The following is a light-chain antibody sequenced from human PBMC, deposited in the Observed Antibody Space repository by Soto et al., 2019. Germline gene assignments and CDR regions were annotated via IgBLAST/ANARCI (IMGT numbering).Light chain of an antibody. CDR3: SSYAGSHKFVL. CDR2: EVS. CDR1: SSDVGGYDY. Sequence: QSALTQPPSASGSPGQSVTISCTGTSSDVGGYDYVSWYRQNPGKAPKLMIYEVSKRPSGVPDRFSGSKSGNTASLTVSGLQAEDEAEYYCSSYAGSHKFVLFGGGTKVTVL. V-gene: IGLV2-8*01. J-gene: IGLJ2*01.